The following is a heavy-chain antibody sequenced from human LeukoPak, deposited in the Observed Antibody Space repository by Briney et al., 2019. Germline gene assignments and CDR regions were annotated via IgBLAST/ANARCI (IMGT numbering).Heavy chain of an antibody. CDR3: ARGDSIWSLDY. Sequence: ASVKVSCKASGYTFTDYYIHWVRQAPGQGLEWMGWINPNSGGTVYVQKFQGRVTMTRDTSISTAYMDLSRLRSDDTAVYYCARGDSIWSLDYWGQGTLVTVSS. CDR1: GYTFTDYY. J-gene: IGHJ4*02. CDR2: INPNSGGT. D-gene: IGHD4-11*01. V-gene: IGHV1-2*02.